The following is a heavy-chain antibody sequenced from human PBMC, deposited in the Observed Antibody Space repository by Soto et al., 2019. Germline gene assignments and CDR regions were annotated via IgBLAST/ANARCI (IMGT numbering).Heavy chain of an antibody. J-gene: IGHJ5*02. CDR3: ARACGDNWFDP. D-gene: IGHD4-17*01. Sequence: GGSLRLSCAASGFTFSSYWMSWVRQAPGKGLEWVANIKQDGSEKYNVDSVKGRFTNSRDNAKNSLLLQMHTLRAEGTDGYYGARACGDNWFDPWGQGTLVTVSS. V-gene: IGHV3-7*01. CDR2: IKQDGSEK. CDR1: GFTFSSYW.